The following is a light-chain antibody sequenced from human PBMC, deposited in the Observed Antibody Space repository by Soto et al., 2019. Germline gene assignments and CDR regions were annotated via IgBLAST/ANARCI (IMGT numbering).Light chain of an antibody. Sequence: DIQMTQSPSSVSASVGDRVTITCRASQGVSSWLAWYQQKPGKAPKLLIYAVSSLQSGVPSRSSGSGSGTDFPLTYSSLQPEDFSTYYCKQANSFPYTFGQGTKLEMK. CDR2: AVS. CDR1: QGVSSW. V-gene: IGKV1-12*01. CDR3: KQANSFPYT. J-gene: IGKJ2*01.